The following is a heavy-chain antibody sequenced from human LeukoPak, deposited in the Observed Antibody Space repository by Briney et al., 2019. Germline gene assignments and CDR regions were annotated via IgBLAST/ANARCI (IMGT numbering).Heavy chain of an antibody. CDR2: IYYSGST. CDR3: ARAGPVVTPSQYYFDY. Sequence: PSETLSLTCTVSGGSIISYYWSWIRQPPGKGLEGIGYIYYSGSTNYNPSLQSRVTISVDTSKNQFSLKLSSVTAADTAVYYCARAGPVVTPSQYYFDYWGQGTLVTVSS. D-gene: IGHD4-23*01. CDR1: GGSIISYY. J-gene: IGHJ4*02. V-gene: IGHV4-59*01.